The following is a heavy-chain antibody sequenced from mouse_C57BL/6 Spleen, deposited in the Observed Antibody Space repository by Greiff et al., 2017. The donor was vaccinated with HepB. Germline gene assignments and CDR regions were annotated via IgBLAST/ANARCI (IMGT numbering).Heavy chain of an antibody. CDR2: IDPSDGNT. CDR1: GYNFKSYW. V-gene: IGHV1-50*01. CDR3: AANKAVDGFAY. J-gene: IGHJ3*01. D-gene: IGHD6-1*01. Sequence: QVQLQQPGAELVKPGASVKLSCKASGYNFKSYWMQWVKQRPGQGLEWIGKIDPSDGNTKYKPKFKGKATLTVDTSSITAYMQLSSLTSEDPAVYYCAANKAVDGFAYWGQGTLVTVSA.